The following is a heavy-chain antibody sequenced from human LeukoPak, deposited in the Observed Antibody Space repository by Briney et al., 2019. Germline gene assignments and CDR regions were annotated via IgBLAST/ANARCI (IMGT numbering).Heavy chain of an antibody. Sequence: GGSLRLSCAASGFTFSSYVMSWVRQAPGKGLVWVSRINSDGSVTNYADSVKGRFTISRDNAKNTLYLQMNSLRGEDTAVYYCARVPNWFDPWGQGTLVTVPS. CDR3: ARVPNWFDP. CDR1: GFTFSSYV. CDR2: INSDGSVT. V-gene: IGHV3-74*01. J-gene: IGHJ5*02.